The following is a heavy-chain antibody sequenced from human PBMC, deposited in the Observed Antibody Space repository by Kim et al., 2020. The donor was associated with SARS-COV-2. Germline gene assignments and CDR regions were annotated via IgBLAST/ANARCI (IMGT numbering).Heavy chain of an antibody. CDR1: GGSISSGGYY. CDR2: IYYSGST. J-gene: IGHJ2*01. CDR3: ARDRATTLRYFDWTKYWYLDL. Sequence: SETLSLTCTVSGGSISSGGYYWSWIRQHPGKGLEWIGYIYYSGSTYYNPSLKSRVTISVDTSKNQFSLKLSSVTAADTAVYYCARDRATTLRYFDWTKYWYLDLWGRGTLVTVSS. D-gene: IGHD3-9*01. V-gene: IGHV4-31*03.